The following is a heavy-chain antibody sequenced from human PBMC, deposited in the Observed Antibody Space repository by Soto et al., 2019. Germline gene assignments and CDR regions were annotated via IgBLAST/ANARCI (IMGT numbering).Heavy chain of an antibody. CDR2: IVPILGTS. CDR3: ARELERHNDYYGRDV. Sequence: QVPLVQSGAEVTKPGSSVNVSCRASGGTFTSYAVVWVRQAPGQGLEWMGGIVPILGTSKYAQRFQGRVSLTADGSWSTVYMELSSLRYDDTAIYYCARELERHNDYYGRDVWGQGTTVTVSS. D-gene: IGHD1-1*01. V-gene: IGHV1-69*01. J-gene: IGHJ6*02. CDR1: GGTFTSYA.